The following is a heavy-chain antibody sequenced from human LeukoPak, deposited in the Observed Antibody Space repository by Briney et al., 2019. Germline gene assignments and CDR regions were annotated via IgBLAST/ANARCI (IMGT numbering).Heavy chain of an antibody. J-gene: IGHJ6*02. Sequence: ASVKVSCKASGYTFTSYGISWVRQAPGQGLEWMGWISAYNGNTNHAQKLQGRVTMTTDTSTSTAYMELRSLRSDDTAVYYCARDSILAAADYYYGMDVWGQGITVTVSS. CDR2: ISAYNGNT. V-gene: IGHV1-18*01. D-gene: IGHD6-13*01. CDR3: ARDSILAAADYYYGMDV. CDR1: GYTFTSYG.